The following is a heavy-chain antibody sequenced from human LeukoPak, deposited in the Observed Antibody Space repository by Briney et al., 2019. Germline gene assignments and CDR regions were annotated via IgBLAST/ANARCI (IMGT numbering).Heavy chain of an antibody. Sequence: GGSLRLSCVASGFTFSESWISWVRQAPGKGLEWVANMNQDGSEKDYVDSVKGRFTISRDNARESLYLQMSSLRAEDTAVYYCTTYTHWVAGDVWGHGTTVTVSS. D-gene: IGHD3-16*01. CDR2: MNQDGSEK. CDR3: TTYTHWVAGDV. V-gene: IGHV3-7*01. CDR1: GFTFSESW. J-gene: IGHJ6*02.